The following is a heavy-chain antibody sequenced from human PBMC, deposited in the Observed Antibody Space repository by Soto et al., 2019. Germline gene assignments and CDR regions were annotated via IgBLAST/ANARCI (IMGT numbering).Heavy chain of an antibody. CDR3: ARWYYYDSSGYYVSYYGMDV. Sequence: ASVKVSCKASGYTFTSYGISWVRQAPGQGLEWMGWISAYNGNTNYAQKLQGRVTMTTDTSTSTAYMELRSLRSDDTAVYYCARWYYYDSSGYYVSYYGMDVWGQGTKVTVSS. D-gene: IGHD3-22*01. J-gene: IGHJ6*02. CDR2: ISAYNGNT. V-gene: IGHV1-18*01. CDR1: GYTFTSYG.